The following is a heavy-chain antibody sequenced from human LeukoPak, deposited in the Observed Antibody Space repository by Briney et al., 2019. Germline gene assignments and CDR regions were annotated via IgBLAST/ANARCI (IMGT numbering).Heavy chain of an antibody. V-gene: IGHV3-21*01. J-gene: IGHJ5*02. D-gene: IGHD1-26*01. CDR3: ARDLIYYSGSYAGMFDP. CDR2: ISSSTTYI. Sequence: GGSLRLSCAASGFTFSTYSMNWVRQAPGEGLGWVSSISSSTTYIYYADSVKGRFTISRDNAKNSLYLQMNRLRVEDTAVYYCARDLIYYSGSYAGMFDPWGQGTLVTVSS. CDR1: GFTFSTYS.